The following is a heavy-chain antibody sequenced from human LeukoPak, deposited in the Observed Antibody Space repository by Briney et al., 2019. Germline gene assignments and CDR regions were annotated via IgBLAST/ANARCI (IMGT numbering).Heavy chain of an antibody. CDR3: ARGPPNWGFDY. J-gene: IGHJ4*02. Sequence: GGSLRLSCAASGFTFSSYSMNWVRQAPGEGLEWVSSISSSSSYIYYADSVKGRFTISRDNAKNSLYLQMNSLRAEDTAVYYCARGPPNWGFDYWGQGTLVTVSS. D-gene: IGHD7-27*01. CDR1: GFTFSSYS. CDR2: ISSSSSYI. V-gene: IGHV3-21*04.